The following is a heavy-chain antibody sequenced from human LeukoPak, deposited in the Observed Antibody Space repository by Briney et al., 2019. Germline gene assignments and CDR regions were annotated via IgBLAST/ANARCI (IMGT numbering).Heavy chain of an antibody. V-gene: IGHV1-46*01. CDR3: ARGYSSGLDY. CDR2: INPTSGGT. D-gene: IGHD6-25*01. CDR1: GYTFTSYF. J-gene: IGHJ4*02. Sequence: ASVKVSCKASGYTFTSYFIHWVRQAPGQGLEWMGLINPTSGGTSYAQKFQGRVTMTRDTSTSTVYMELSSLREEDTALYYCARGYSSGLDYWGQGTLVTVSS.